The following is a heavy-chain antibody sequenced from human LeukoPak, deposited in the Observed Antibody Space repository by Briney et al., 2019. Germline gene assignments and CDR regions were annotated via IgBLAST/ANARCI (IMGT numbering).Heavy chain of an antibody. J-gene: IGHJ4*02. D-gene: IGHD4/OR15-4a*01. CDR2: ISWNSGSV. CDR3: AKDRGDYGFDY. CDR1: GFTFDDYA. V-gene: IGHV3-9*01. Sequence: GRSLRLSCAASGFTFDDYAMHWVRQAPGKGLEWVSGISWNSGSVGYADSVKGRFTISRDNAKNSLYLQMNSLRAEDTALYYCAKDRGDYGFDYWGQGTLVTVSS.